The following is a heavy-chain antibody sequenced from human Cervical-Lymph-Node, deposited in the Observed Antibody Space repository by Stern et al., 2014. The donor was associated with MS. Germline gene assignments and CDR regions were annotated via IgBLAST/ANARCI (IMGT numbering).Heavy chain of an antibody. CDR2: IWYDGSNK. CDR3: SCQLLYGIDY. V-gene: IGHV3-33*01. D-gene: IGHD2-2*02. CDR1: GFTFSSYG. J-gene: IGHJ4*02. Sequence: VQLVESGGGVVQPGRSLRLSCAASGFTFSSYGMHWVRQAPGKGLEWVAVIWYDGSNKYYAESVKGRLTISRDNSKNSLYLQMNSLRAEDTAVYYCSCQLLYGIDYWGQGTLVTVSS.